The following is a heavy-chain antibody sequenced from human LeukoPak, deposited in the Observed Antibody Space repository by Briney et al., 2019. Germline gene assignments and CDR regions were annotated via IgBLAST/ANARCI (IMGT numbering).Heavy chain of an antibody. CDR2: ISRSSSYI. CDR1: GFTFSSYS. Sequence: PGGSLRLSCAASGFTFSSYSMNWVRQAPGKGLEWVSSISRSSSYIYYADSVKGRFTISRDNAKNSLYLQMNSLRAEDTAVYYCARDLGQYYDTSDNWFDPWGQGTLVTVSS. V-gene: IGHV3-21*01. J-gene: IGHJ5*02. D-gene: IGHD3-22*01. CDR3: ARDLGQYYDTSDNWFDP.